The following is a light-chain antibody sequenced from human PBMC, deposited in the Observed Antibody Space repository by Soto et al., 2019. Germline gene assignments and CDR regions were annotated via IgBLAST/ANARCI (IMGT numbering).Light chain of an antibody. CDR2: EVT. Sequence: QSALTQPASVSGSPGQSITISCTGTSSDIGDYDYVSWYQQHPGKAPKLMIYEVTNRPSGVSNRFSGSKSGNTASLTISGLQAEDEADYYCSSYTSSSTLLGGGTKLTVL. J-gene: IGLJ2*01. CDR3: SSYTSSSTL. CDR1: SSDIGDYDY. V-gene: IGLV2-14*01.